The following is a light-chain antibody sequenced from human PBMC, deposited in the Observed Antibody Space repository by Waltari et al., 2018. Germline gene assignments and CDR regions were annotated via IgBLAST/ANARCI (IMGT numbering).Light chain of an antibody. CDR3: SSYTTSSTVV. J-gene: IGLJ2*01. V-gene: IGLV2-14*03. CDR1: SSDVGRYNY. Sequence: QSALTQPASVSGSPGQSIIISCTGGSSDVGRYNYVAWYQKHPGKAPKVMIFDVNRRPSGVSDRCSGSKSGNTASLTISGLQAEDEGDYYCSSYTTSSTVVFGGGTKLTVL. CDR2: DVN.